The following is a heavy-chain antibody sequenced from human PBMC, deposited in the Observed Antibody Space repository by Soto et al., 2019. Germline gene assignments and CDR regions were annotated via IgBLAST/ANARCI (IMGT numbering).Heavy chain of an antibody. CDR3: ARDFRIAAAGPQYYYYYMDV. CDR2: IYYSGST. CDR1: GGSISSYY. J-gene: IGHJ6*03. D-gene: IGHD6-13*01. Sequence: SETLSLTCTVSGGSISSYYWSWIRQPPGKGLEWIGYIYYSGSTNYNPSLKSRVTISVDTSKNQFSLKLSSVTAADTAVYYCARDFRIAAAGPQYYYYYMDVWGKGTTVTVSS. V-gene: IGHV4-59*01.